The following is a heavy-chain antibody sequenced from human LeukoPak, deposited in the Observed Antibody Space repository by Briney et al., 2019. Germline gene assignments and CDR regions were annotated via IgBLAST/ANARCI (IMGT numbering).Heavy chain of an antibody. Sequence: PGRSLRLSCAASGFTFSSYGMHWVRQAPGKGLEWVAVIWYDGSNKYYADSVKGRFTISRDNSKNTLYLQMNSLRAEDTAVYYCAKGGENWSPDYWGQGTLVTVSS. CDR2: IWYDGSNK. CDR3: AKGGENWSPDY. V-gene: IGHV3-33*06. J-gene: IGHJ4*02. D-gene: IGHD1-1*01. CDR1: GFTFSSYG.